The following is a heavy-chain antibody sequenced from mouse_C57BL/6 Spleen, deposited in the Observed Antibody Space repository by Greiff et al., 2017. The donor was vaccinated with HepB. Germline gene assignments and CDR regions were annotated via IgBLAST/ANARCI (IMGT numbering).Heavy chain of an antibody. J-gene: IGHJ4*01. V-gene: IGHV5-9-1*02. CDR2: ISSGGDYI. CDR3: TRDCYYYAMDY. Sequence: EVQVVESGEGLVKPGGSLKLSCAASGFTFSSYAMSWVRQTPEKRLEWVAYISSGGDYIYYADTVKGRFTISRDNARNTLYLQMSSLKSEDTAMYYCTRDCYYYAMDYWGQGTSVTVSS. CDR1: GFTFSSYA.